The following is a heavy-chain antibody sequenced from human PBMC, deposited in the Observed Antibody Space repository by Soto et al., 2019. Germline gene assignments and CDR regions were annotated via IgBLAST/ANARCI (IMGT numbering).Heavy chain of an antibody. D-gene: IGHD3-10*01. CDR3: AKEVTMVRGVLDAFDI. J-gene: IGHJ3*02. V-gene: IGHV3-23*01. Sequence: VQLLESGGGLVQPGGSLRLSCAASGFTFSSYAMSWVRQAPGKGLEWVSAISGSGGSTYYADSVKGRFTISRDNSKNTLYLQMNSLRAEDTAVYYCAKEVTMVRGVLDAFDIWGQGTMVTVSS. CDR1: GFTFSSYA. CDR2: ISGSGGST.